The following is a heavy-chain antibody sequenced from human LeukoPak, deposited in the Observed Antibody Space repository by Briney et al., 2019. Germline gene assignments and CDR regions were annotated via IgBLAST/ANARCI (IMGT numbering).Heavy chain of an antibody. V-gene: IGHV4-39*01. CDR1: GGSITSDNYY. CDR2: IYYGRTT. D-gene: IGHD3-3*02. J-gene: IGHJ4*02. Sequence: SETLSLTCIVSGGSITSDNYYWGWIRQPPGKGLEYIGSIYYGRTTYYNPSLKSRVTMSVDTSKNQFSLNLSSVTAADTAVYYCARGQFWSGYSIWGQGTLVTVSS. CDR3: ARGQFWSGYSI.